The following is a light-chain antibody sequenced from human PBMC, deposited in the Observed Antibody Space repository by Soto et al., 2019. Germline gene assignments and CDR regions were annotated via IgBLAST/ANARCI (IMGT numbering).Light chain of an antibody. CDR1: QSVSSN. V-gene: IGKV3-11*01. CDR2: DAS. Sequence: EIVMTQSPATLSVSPGERATLSCRASQSVSSNLAWYQQKPGQAPRLLIYDASNRATGIPARFSGSGSGTDFTLTISSLEPEDFAVYYCQQRHNWRDTFGQGTRLEIK. CDR3: QQRHNWRDT. J-gene: IGKJ5*01.